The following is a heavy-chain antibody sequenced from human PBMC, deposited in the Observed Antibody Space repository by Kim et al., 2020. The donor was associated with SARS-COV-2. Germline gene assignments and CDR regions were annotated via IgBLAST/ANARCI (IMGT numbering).Heavy chain of an antibody. CDR1: GFTFSSYA. Sequence: GGSLRLSCAASGFTFSSYAMHWVRQAPGKGLEWVAVISYDGSNKYYADSVKGRFTISRDNSKNTLYLQMNSLRAEDTAVYYCASPSCSSTSCYAGGYYYYGMDVWGQGTTVTVSS. CDR2: ISYDGSNK. V-gene: IGHV3-30*04. D-gene: IGHD2-2*01. J-gene: IGHJ6*02. CDR3: ASPSCSSTSCYAGGYYYYGMDV.